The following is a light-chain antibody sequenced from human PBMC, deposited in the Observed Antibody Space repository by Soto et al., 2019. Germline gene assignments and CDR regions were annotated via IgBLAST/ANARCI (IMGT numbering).Light chain of an antibody. J-gene: IGKJ5*01. CDR2: AAS. V-gene: IGKV3-20*01. CDR1: QTVSKNY. Sequence: RASQTVSKNYLAWYHQKPGQAPRLLIYAASTRATGIPDRFSGSGSGTDFTLTISRLEPEDFEVFYCQQYAVSPITFGQGTRLEIK. CDR3: QQYAVSPIT.